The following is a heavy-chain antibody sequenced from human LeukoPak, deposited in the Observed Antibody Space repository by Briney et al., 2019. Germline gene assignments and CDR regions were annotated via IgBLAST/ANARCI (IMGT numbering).Heavy chain of an antibody. CDR1: GFTFSSYA. CDR3: ASVKWFGELLPFDY. J-gene: IGHJ4*02. D-gene: IGHD3-10*01. V-gene: IGHV3-23*01. CDR2: ISGSGGST. Sequence: GGSLRLSCAASGFTFSSYAMSWVRQAPGKGLEWVSAISGSGGSTYYADSVKGRFTISRDNSKNTLYLQMNSLRAKDTAVYYCASVKWFGELLPFDYWGQGTLVTVSS.